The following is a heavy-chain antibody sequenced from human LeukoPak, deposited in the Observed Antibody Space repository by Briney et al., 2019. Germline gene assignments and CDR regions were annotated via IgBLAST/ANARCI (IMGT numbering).Heavy chain of an antibody. CDR1: GFTFSSYS. V-gene: IGHV3-48*01. CDR2: ISSSSSTI. D-gene: IGHD6-13*01. Sequence: GGSLRLSCAASGFTFSSYSMNWVRQAPGKGLEWVSYISSSSSTIYYADSVKGRFTISRDNAKNSLYLQMNSLRAEDTAVYYCARDPPRGGSWYPGPTKYYGMDVWGQGTTVTVSS. J-gene: IGHJ6*02. CDR3: ARDPPRGGSWYPGPTKYYGMDV.